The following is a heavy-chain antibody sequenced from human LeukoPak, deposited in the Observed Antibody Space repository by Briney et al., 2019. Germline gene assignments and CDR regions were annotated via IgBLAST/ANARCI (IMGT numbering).Heavy chain of an antibody. J-gene: IGHJ4*02. CDR1: GFTVSNNY. Sequence: GGSLRLSCAASGFTVSNNYMIWVRQAPGKGLEWTSSITSTTNIIYYAESVKGRFTISRDNAKSSLYLVMNSLRAEDTAMYYCARVRSGWYADFWGQGTLVTVSS. CDR2: ITSTTNII. D-gene: IGHD6-19*01. V-gene: IGHV3-48*04. CDR3: ARVRSGWYADF.